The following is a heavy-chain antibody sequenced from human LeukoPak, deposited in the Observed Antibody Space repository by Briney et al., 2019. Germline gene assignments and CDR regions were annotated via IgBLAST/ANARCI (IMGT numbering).Heavy chain of an antibody. D-gene: IGHD2-15*01. CDR1: GDSVSSSY. CDR2: IHYSGSA. J-gene: IGHJ5*02. CDR3: ARGVKAET. Sequence: PSETLSLTCTVSGDSVSSSYWNWIRQPPGKGLEWIGYIHYSGSANYNPSLKSRVTISVDTSKNQFSLKLSSVTAADTAVYYCARGVKAETWGQGTLVTVSS. V-gene: IGHV4-59*02.